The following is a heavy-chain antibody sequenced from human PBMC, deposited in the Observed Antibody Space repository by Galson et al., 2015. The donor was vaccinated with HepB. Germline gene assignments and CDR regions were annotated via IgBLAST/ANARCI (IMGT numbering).Heavy chain of an antibody. D-gene: IGHD6-19*01. CDR1: GYTFTSYY. V-gene: IGHV1-46*01. CDR3: ARAPLREQWRPAFDI. Sequence: SVKVSCKASGYTFTSYYMHWVRQAPGQGLEWMGIINPSGGSTSYAQKFQGRVTMTRDPSTSTVYMELSSLRSEDTAVYYCARAPLREQWRPAFDIWGQGTMVTVSS. J-gene: IGHJ3*02. CDR2: INPSGGST.